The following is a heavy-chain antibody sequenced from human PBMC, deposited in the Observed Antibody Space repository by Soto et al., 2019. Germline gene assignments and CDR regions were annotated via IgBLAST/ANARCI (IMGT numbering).Heavy chain of an antibody. CDR2: IYFTRYT. J-gene: IGHJ4*02. CDR1: GGSLSSHY. D-gene: IGHD2-15*01. Sequence: QVQLQESGPGLVKPSETLSLTCTVSGGSLSSHYWSWIRKSPGKGLEWIGYIYFTRYTNYNPSLKNRVTSSVGTYRSQFSLSLNSETAADTAVYYCATVAMTSPKVFDYWGQGTLVSVSS. V-gene: IGHV4-59*11. CDR3: ATVAMTSPKVFDY.